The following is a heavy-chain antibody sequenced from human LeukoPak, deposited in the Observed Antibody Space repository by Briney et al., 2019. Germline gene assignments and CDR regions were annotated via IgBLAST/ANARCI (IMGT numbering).Heavy chain of an antibody. V-gene: IGHV3-21*04. Sequence: GGSLRLSCKASGFTFRSHSLNWVRQAPGKGPEWVSSISSSGGSMYYRDSVKDRFTISRDNAKNSLYLQLNSLRDEDTAVYLCARDQVTGAFDIWGQGTMVIVSS. CDR1: GFTFRSHS. J-gene: IGHJ3*02. D-gene: IGHD1-1*01. CDR2: ISSSGGSM. CDR3: ARDQVTGAFDI.